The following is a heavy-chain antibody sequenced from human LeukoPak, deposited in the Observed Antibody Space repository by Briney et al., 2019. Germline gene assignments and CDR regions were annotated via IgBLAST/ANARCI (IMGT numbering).Heavy chain of an antibody. V-gene: IGHV3-23*01. CDR2: ISGSGGNT. CDR3: PKIVGSTSSRAFDI. Sequence: PGGSLRLSCAASGFTVSSNYMSWVRQAPGKGLEWVSAISGSGGNTDYAESVKGRFTISRDNSKNTLCLQMNSLRAEDTAVYYCPKIVGSTSSRAFDIWGQGTMVTVSS. CDR1: GFTVSSNY. J-gene: IGHJ3*02. D-gene: IGHD1-26*01.